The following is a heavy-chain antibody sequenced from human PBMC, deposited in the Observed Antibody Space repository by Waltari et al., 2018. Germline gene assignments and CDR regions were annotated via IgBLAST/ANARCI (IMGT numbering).Heavy chain of an antibody. CDR3: AREREPYSSGWYEINY. CDR2: ISSSSSTV. CDR1: GTTYSRYS. D-gene: IGHD6-19*01. J-gene: IGHJ4*02. Sequence: EVQLVESGGGLVQHGGSLRLSCEAHGTTYSRYSMNWVRQDPGKGLEWVSYISSSSSTVYYADSVKGRFTISRDNAKNSLYLQMNSLRAEDTAMYYCAREREPYSSGWYEINYWGQGTLVTVSS. V-gene: IGHV3-48*01.